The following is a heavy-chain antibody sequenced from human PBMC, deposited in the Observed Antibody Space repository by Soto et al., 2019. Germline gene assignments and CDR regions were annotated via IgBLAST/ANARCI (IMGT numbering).Heavy chain of an antibody. J-gene: IGHJ3*01. V-gene: IGHV4-4*02. CDR1: SDSISTAKG. CDR3: AKGGGHCSDGVCYAFEV. D-gene: IGHD2-8*01. CDR2: IYHSGSS. Sequence: QVQLQDSGPGLVKPSETLSLTCTVSSDSISTAKGWRWVRQPPGKGLEWIGEIYHSGSSHYSPSLKSRVIISQDKSKNQFSLKLSSVTGADAAVYYCAKGGGHCSDGVCYAFEVWGQGTMVAVSS.